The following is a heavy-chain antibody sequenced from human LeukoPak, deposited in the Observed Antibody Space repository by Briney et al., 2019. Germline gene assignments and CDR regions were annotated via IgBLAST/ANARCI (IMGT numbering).Heavy chain of an antibody. CDR2: INEGGSEK. J-gene: IGHJ4*02. CDR1: GFTFSNYR. D-gene: IGHD3-3*01. Sequence: GGALRLSCAASGFTFSNYRMTWVRQAPGKGLEWVANINEGGSEKYYVDSVKGRFTISRDNAKNSLYLQMTSLRAEDTAVYYCARAYYDFWSGYVGDYWGQGTLVTVSS. CDR3: ARAYYDFWSGYVGDY. V-gene: IGHV3-7*01.